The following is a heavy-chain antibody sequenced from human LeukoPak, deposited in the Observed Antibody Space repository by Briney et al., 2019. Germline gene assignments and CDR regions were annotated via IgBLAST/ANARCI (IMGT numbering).Heavy chain of an antibody. V-gene: IGHV4-59*12. J-gene: IGHJ4*02. CDR1: GGSISSYY. CDR3: ARDTVAAHFDY. Sequence: SETLSLTCTVSGGSISSYYWSWIRQPPGKGLEWIGYIYYSGSTNYNPSLKSRVTISVDTSKNQFSLKLSSVTAADTAVYYCARDTVAAHFDYWGQGTLVTVSS. CDR2: IYYSGST. D-gene: IGHD6-19*01.